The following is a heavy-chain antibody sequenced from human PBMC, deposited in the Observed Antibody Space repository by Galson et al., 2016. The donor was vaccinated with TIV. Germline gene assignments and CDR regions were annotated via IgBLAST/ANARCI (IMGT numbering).Heavy chain of an antibody. Sequence: SVKVSCKASGYSFSEYGISWVRQAPGQGLEWVGWIGANSGDTNSAQKLQGRVTMTTDTSTSTAYMELRSLRSDDTAVYYCARDRGSMTMILVVDYYYGMDVWGQGTTVTVSS. CDR2: IGANSGDT. CDR3: ARDRGSMTMILVVDYYYGMDV. CDR1: GYSFSEYG. V-gene: IGHV1-18*04. D-gene: IGHD3-22*01. J-gene: IGHJ6*02.